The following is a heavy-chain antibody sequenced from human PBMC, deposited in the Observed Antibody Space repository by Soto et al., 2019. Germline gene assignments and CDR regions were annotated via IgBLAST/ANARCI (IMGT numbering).Heavy chain of an antibody. CDR2: IIPIFGTA. D-gene: IGHD2-21*02. CDR1: GGTFSSYA. J-gene: IGHJ5*02. V-gene: IGHV1-69*01. Sequence: QVQLVQSGAEVKKPGSSVKVSCKASGGTFSSYAISWVRQAPGQGLEWMGGIIPIFGTANYAQKFQGRVTITADESTSTAYMALSSLRSEDTAVYYCARAGAYCGGDCYSRWFDPWGQGTLVTVSS. CDR3: ARAGAYCGGDCYSRWFDP.